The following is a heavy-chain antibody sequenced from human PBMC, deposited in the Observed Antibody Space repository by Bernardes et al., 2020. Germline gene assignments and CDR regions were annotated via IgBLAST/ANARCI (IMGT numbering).Heavy chain of an antibody. V-gene: IGHV3-66*01. Sequence: GGSLRLSCAASGFSVSSNYMSWVRQAPGKGLEWVSVIYSGGTIYYTDSVKGRFTISRDHSKNSLYLQMNSLRAEDTAAYYCARNRQTGVVPAPRYYYYNAMDVWGQGTTVTVSS. D-gene: IGHD2-2*01. J-gene: IGHJ6*02. CDR3: ARNRQTGVVPAPRYYYYNAMDV. CDR1: GFSVSSNY. CDR2: IYSGGTI.